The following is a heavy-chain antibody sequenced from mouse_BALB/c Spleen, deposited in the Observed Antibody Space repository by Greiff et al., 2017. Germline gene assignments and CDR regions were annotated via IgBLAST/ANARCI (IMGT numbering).Heavy chain of an antibody. CDR2: INPSNGGT. V-gene: IGHV1S81*02. J-gene: IGHJ4*01. Sequence: QVQLKQSGAELVKPGASVKLSCKASGYTFTSYYMYWVKQRPGQGLEWIGGINPSNGGTNFNEKFKSKATLTVDKSSSTAYMQLSSLTSEDSAVYYCTRGAMDYWGQGTSVTVSS. CDR1: GYTFTSYY. CDR3: TRGAMDY.